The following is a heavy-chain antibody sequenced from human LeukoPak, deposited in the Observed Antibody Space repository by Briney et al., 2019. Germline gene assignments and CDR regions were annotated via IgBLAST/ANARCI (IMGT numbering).Heavy chain of an antibody. D-gene: IGHD3-22*01. J-gene: IGHJ4*02. CDR1: GFTFSSYS. Sequence: GGSLRLSCAASGFTFSSYSMNWVRQAPRKGLEWVSYISSSSSTIYYADSVKGRFTISRDNAKNSLYLQMNSLRAEDTAVYYCASKTYYYDSSGYFRWGQGTLVTVSS. CDR2: ISSSSSTI. CDR3: ASKTYYYDSSGYFR. V-gene: IGHV3-48*01.